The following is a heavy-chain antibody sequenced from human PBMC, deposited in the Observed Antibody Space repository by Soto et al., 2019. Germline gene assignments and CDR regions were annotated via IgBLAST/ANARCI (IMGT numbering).Heavy chain of an antibody. CDR1: GFTFSSYA. CDR2: ISGSGGST. V-gene: IGHV3-23*01. D-gene: IGHD3-22*01. J-gene: IGHJ4*02. Sequence: EVQLLESGGGLVQPGGSLRLSCAASGFTFSSYAMSWVRQAPGKGLEWVSAISGSGGSTYYADSVKGRFTISRDNSKNTLYLQMNSLRAEDTAVYYFANQNWIYYDSSGYYSAFDYWGQGTLVTVSS. CDR3: ANQNWIYYDSSGYYSAFDY.